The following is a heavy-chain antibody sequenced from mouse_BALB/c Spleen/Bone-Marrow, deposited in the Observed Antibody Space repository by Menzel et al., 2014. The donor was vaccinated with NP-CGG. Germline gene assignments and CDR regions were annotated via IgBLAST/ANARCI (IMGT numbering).Heavy chain of an antibody. Sequence: VMLVESGAELARPGASVKMSCKASGYTFTTYTMHWVQQRPGQGLEWVGYINPSTGFTNYNQIFKDKATLAADKSSSTAYMQLSSLTSEDSAVYYCARGGFLLRSLALDYWGRGTSVTVSS. D-gene: IGHD1-1*01. V-gene: IGHV1-4*01. CDR2: INPSTGFT. J-gene: IGHJ4*01. CDR1: GYTFTTYT. CDR3: ARGGFLLRSLALDY.